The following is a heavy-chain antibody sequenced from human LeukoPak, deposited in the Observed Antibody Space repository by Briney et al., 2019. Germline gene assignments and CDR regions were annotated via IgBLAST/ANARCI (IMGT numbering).Heavy chain of an antibody. CDR1: GGSISSYY. D-gene: IGHD6-13*01. J-gene: IGHJ4*02. CDR2: IYTSGST. V-gene: IGHV4-4*09. Sequence: PSETLSLTCTVSGGSISSYYWSWIRQPPGKGLEWIGYIYTSGSTNYNPSLKSRVTISVDTSKNQFSLKLSSVTAADTAVDYCARHHSSSFFDYWGQGTLVTVSS. CDR3: ARHHSSSFFDY.